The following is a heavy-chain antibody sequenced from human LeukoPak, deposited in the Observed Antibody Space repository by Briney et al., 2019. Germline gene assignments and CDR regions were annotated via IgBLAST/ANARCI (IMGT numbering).Heavy chain of an antibody. D-gene: IGHD3-10*01. CDR3: AKDSLRVLLWFGELFWEAFDY. Sequence: GGSLRLSCVTSGFTFNTYAMTWVRQAPGKGLEWVSAISGSGGSTYYADSVKGRFTISRDNSKNTLYLQMNSLRAEDTAVYYCAKDSLRVLLWFGELFWEAFDYWGQGTLVTVSS. CDR2: ISGSGGST. CDR1: GFTFNTYA. V-gene: IGHV3-23*01. J-gene: IGHJ4*02.